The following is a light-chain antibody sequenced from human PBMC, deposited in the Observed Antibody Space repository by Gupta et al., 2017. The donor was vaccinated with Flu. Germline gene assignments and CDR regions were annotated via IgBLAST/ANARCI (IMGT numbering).Light chain of an antibody. CDR2: DDA. CDR3: QVWDTASDQPV. V-gene: IGLV3-21*02. CDR1: NVRSES. Sequence: SYPLTQPPSISVAPGQTARLACGGTNVRSESVHWYQQKAGQAPVLVVSDDASRPSGIPERFSGSNSGNTATLTITSVEAGDEADYFCQVWDTASDQPVFGTGTKVTVL. J-gene: IGLJ1*01.